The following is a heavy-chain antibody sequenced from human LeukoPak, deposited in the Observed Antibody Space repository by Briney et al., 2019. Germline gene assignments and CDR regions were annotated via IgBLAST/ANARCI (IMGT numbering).Heavy chain of an antibody. J-gene: IGHJ4*02. D-gene: IGHD2-15*01. CDR2: IWFDGSNR. V-gene: IGHV3-33*01. CDR1: GLTFRLYG. CDR3: ARDTSGYYDY. Sequence: GRSLRLSCAASGLTFRLYGMHWVRQAPGKGLDWVGVIWFDGSNRYYADSVKGRFTISRDNSKNTLYLQVNSVRAEDTAVYYWARDTSGYYDYWGQGALVTVSS.